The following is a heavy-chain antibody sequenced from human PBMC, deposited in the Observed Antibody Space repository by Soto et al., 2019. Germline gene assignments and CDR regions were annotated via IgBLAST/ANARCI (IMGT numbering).Heavy chain of an antibody. J-gene: IGHJ4*02. Sequence: PSETLSLTCTFSGVSISSGGYYCSWIRQHPWKGLGWIGYFYYSGSTFYNPSLKSRLTISLDTSKNHLSLKLRSVTAADTAVYYCARHASSRWHYFEYWGQGSPVNVSS. CDR2: FYYSGST. CDR1: GVSISSGGYY. CDR3: ARHASSRWHYFEY. V-gene: IGHV4-31*03. D-gene: IGHD6-13*01.